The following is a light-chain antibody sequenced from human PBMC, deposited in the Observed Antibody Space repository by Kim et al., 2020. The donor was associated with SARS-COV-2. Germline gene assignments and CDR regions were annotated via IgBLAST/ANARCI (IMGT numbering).Light chain of an antibody. V-gene: IGKV1-5*03. CDR2: MTS. J-gene: IGKJ5*01. Sequence: GDRVTIPCRASQSFSSWSVWYQQKPGKVPKLRFYMTSILESGVPSRFSGSGSVTEFTLTISGLQTDDFATYYSQKYNNFPITFGQRTPREIK. CDR3: QKYNNFPIT. CDR1: QSFSSW.